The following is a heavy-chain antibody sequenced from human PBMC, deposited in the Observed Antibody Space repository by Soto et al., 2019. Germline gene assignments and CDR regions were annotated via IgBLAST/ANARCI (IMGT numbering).Heavy chain of an antibody. J-gene: IGHJ4*02. Sequence: QVQLVESGGGVVQPGRSLRLSCEASRFTFSSYGIHWVRQARGKGLDWVAFIAYDGSNKYYAHSVKGRFTISRDNSKNTLYLQMNSLRADDTAVYYCAKDDGMATNIDYWGQGTLVTVSS. D-gene: IGHD5-12*01. CDR2: IAYDGSNK. CDR1: RFTFSSYG. V-gene: IGHV3-30*18. CDR3: AKDDGMATNIDY.